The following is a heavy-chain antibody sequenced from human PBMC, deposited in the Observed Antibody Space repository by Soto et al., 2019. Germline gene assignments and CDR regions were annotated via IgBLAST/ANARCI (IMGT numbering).Heavy chain of an antibody. CDR1: GYTFTSYG. CDR3: ARDLYGSGTHNYYYGMDV. D-gene: IGHD3-10*01. Sequence: ASVKVSCKASGYTFTSYGISWVRQAPGQGLEWMGWIIPIYGNTNYAQKFQGRVTITTDESTSTAYMELSSLRSEDTAVYYCARDLYGSGTHNYYYGMDVWGQGTTVTVS. CDR2: IIPIYGNT. J-gene: IGHJ6*02. V-gene: IGHV1-69*05.